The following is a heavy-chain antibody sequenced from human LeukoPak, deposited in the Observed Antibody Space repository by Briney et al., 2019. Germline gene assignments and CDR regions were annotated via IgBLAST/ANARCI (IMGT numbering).Heavy chain of an antibody. V-gene: IGHV3-11*06. CDR1: GFTFSDYY. Sequence: GRSLRLSCAASGFTFSDYYMSWIRQAPGKGLEWVSYISSSSSYTNYADSVKGRFTISIDNAKNSLYLQMNSLRAEDTAVYYCARVRGIAAAEGSYWGQGTLVTVSS. CDR3: ARVRGIAAAEGSY. CDR2: ISSSSSYT. J-gene: IGHJ4*02. D-gene: IGHD6-13*01.